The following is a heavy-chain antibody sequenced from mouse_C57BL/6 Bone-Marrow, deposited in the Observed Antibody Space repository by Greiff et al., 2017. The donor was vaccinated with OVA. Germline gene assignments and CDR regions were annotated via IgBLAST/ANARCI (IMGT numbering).Heavy chain of an antibody. CDR3: ARWNYGYAWFAY. CDR2: ISDGGSYT. J-gene: IGHJ3*01. Sequence: EVMFVESGGGLVKPGGSLKLSCAASGFTFSSYAMSWVRQTPEKRLEWVATISDGGSYTYYPDNVKGRFTISRDNAKNNLYLQMSNLKSEDTAMYYCARWNYGYAWFAYWGQGTLVTVSA. V-gene: IGHV5-4*03. D-gene: IGHD2-2*01. CDR1: GFTFSSYA.